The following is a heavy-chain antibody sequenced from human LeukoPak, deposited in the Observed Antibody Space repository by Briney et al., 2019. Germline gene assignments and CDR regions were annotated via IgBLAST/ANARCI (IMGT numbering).Heavy chain of an antibody. CDR1: GASISNYY. V-gene: IGHV4-59*01. Sequence: SETLSLSCTVSGASISNYYWSWIRQPPGKKLEWIAYISFSGSNNYNPSFKPRVTTSLDTSKNQFSLKLSSVTAADTAVYYCARDQYHGSGTYAWFDPWGQGTLVTVSS. CDR3: ARDQYHGSGTYAWFDP. CDR2: ISFSGSN. D-gene: IGHD3-10*01. J-gene: IGHJ5*02.